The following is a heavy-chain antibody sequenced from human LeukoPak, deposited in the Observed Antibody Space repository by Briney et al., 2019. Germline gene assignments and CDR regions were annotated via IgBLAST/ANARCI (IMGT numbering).Heavy chain of an antibody. CDR3: ARPGVRAVAANWFDP. Sequence: PGGSLRLSCAASGFTFSSYGMHWVRQAPGKGLEWVAVISYDGSNKYYADSVKGRFTISRDNSKNTLYLQMNSLRAEDTAVYYCARPGVRAVAANWFDPWGQGTLVTVSS. V-gene: IGHV3-30*03. D-gene: IGHD6-19*01. CDR1: GFTFSSYG. J-gene: IGHJ5*02. CDR2: ISYDGSNK.